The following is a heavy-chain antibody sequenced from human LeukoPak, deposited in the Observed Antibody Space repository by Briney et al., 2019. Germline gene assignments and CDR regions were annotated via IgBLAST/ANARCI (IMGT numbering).Heavy chain of an antibody. CDR3: ARDFRDYGTHFNY. CDR1: GFTLSSYW. CDR2: LNTDGTGT. D-gene: IGHD4-17*01. V-gene: IGHV3-74*01. Sequence: GSLRLSCVASGFTLSSYWMHWVRQAPGKGLVWVSRLNTDGTGTSYADSVKGRFTISRDNAKNTLNLQMNSLRAEDTAVYYCARDFRDYGTHFNYWGQGTLVTVSS. J-gene: IGHJ4*02.